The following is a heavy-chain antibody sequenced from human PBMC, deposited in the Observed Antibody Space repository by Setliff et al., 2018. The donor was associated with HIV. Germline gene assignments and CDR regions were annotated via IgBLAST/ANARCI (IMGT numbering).Heavy chain of an antibody. D-gene: IGHD6-19*01. CDR3: TKNLYRSPWSPLDY. V-gene: IGHV3-7*01. J-gene: IGHJ4*02. CDR1: GFSFSKYS. CDR2: IKEDGSAT. Sequence: GGSLRLSCAASGFSFSKYSMSWGRQAPGKGLEWVANIKEDGSATYYVESVMGRFTISRDNPNNLLYLQMDSLRGEDTAVYYCTKNLYRSPWSPLDYWGQGTLVTVSS.